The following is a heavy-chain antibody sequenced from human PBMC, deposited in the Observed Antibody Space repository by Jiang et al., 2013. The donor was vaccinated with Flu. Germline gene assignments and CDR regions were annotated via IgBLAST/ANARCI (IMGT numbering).Heavy chain of an antibody. D-gene: IGHD6-19*01. J-gene: IGHJ4*02. CDR3: ARGSGWYAY. V-gene: IGHV4-59*01. CDR2: IYYTGST. Sequence: GPGLVKPSETLSLTCTVSGVSISSDYWSWIRQPPGKGLEWIGYIYYTGSTNYNPSLKSRVTISVDTSKSQFSLKVTSMTAADTAVYYCARGSGWYAYWGQGTLVTVSS. CDR1: GVSISSDY.